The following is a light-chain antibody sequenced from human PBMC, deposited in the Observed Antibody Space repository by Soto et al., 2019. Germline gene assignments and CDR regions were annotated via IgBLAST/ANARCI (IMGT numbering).Light chain of an antibody. J-gene: IGLJ3*02. CDR1: GANIGSNY. CDR3: ATWDDRVSGWVVV. V-gene: IGLV1-47*01. Sequence: QSVLTQPPSASGTPGQRVTISCSGSGANIGSNYVYWYQRIPGTAPKLLIYRNNKRPSGVPDRFSGSKSGTSASLAISGLRSEDEADYYCATWDDRVSGWVVVFGGGTKLTVL. CDR2: RNN.